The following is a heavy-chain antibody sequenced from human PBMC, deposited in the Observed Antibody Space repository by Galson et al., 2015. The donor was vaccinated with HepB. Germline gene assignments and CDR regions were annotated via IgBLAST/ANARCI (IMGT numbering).Heavy chain of an antibody. J-gene: IGHJ5*02. V-gene: IGHV4-31*03. CDR1: GGSISSGGYY. CDR3: ARGLGYCSSTSCGHTGWFDP. Sequence: TLSLTCTVSGGSISSGGYYWSWIRQHPGKGLEWIGYIYYSGSTYYNPSLKSRVTISVDTSKNQFSLKLSSVTAADTAVYYCARGLGYCSSTSCGHTGWFDPWGQGTLVTVSS. CDR2: IYYSGST. D-gene: IGHD2-2*01.